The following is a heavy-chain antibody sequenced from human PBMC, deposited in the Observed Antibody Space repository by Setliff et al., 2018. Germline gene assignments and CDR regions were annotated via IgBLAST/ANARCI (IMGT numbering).Heavy chain of an antibody. Sequence: SETLSLTCTVSGGSISSHYWSWIRQPPGKGLEWIGSIYYSGSTNYNPSLKSRVTISVDTSKNQFSLKLSSVTAADTAVYYCASGTIAARPSYFDYWGQGTLVTVSS. V-gene: IGHV4-59*11. D-gene: IGHD6-6*01. CDR1: GGSISSHY. CDR3: ASGTIAARPSYFDY. J-gene: IGHJ4*02. CDR2: IYYSGST.